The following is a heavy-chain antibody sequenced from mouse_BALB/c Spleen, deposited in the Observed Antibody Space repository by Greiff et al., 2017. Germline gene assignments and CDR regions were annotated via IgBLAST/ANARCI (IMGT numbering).Heavy chain of an antibody. CDR2: ISNLAYSI. J-gene: IGHJ2*01. D-gene: IGHD2-2*01. Sequence: EVMLVESGGGLVQPGGSRKLSCAASGFTFSDYGMAWVRQAPGKGPEWVAFISNLAYSIYYADTVTGRFTISRENAKNTLYLEMSSLRSEDTAMYYCARADYGSYFDYWGQGTTLTVSS. CDR1: GFTFSDYG. CDR3: ARADYGSYFDY. V-gene: IGHV5-15*02.